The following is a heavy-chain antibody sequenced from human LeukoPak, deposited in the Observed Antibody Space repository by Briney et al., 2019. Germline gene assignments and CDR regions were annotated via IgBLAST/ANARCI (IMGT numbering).Heavy chain of an antibody. V-gene: IGHV3-64*01. Sequence: GGSLRLSCAASGFTFSSYAMHWVRQAPGKGLEYVSGTSTNGGTTYYANSVKGRFTISRDNSKNTLSLQMGSLRAEDMAVYYCAREWAIAARPLDYWGQGTLVTVSS. CDR2: TSTNGGTT. CDR3: AREWAIAARPLDY. J-gene: IGHJ4*02. D-gene: IGHD6-6*01. CDR1: GFTFSSYA.